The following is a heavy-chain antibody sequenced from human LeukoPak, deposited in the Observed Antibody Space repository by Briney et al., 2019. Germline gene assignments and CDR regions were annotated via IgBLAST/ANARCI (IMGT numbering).Heavy chain of an antibody. CDR2: IYSGGST. J-gene: IGHJ4*02. CDR1: TLTDSSNY. V-gene: IGHV3-53*01. Sequence: GGSLRLSGPPSTLTDSSNYMSLVRHAQDNWMDVVSVIYSGGSTYYADSVKGRFNISRDNSKHSLYLQMNSLRDEDTAVYYCASLGYSYGYDFDYWGQGTLVTVSS. CDR3: ASLGYSYGYDFDY. D-gene: IGHD5-18*01.